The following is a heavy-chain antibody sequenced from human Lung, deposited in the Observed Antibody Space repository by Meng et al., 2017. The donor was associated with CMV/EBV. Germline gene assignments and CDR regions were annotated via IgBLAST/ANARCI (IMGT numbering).Heavy chain of an antibody. J-gene: IGHJ4*02. CDR2: IYWNDDK. Sequence: SGPTLVKPTQTLTLTCTFSGFSLSTSGVGVGWIRQPPGKALEWLALIYWNDDKHYSTALKSRLTITKDTSKNQVVLTMTNMDPVDTATYYCAHSYEHGRYYDFWSGYWSSSHFDYWGQGXLVTVSS. V-gene: IGHV2-5*01. D-gene: IGHD3-3*01. CDR1: GFSLSTSGVG. CDR3: AHSYEHGRYYDFWSGYWSSSHFDY.